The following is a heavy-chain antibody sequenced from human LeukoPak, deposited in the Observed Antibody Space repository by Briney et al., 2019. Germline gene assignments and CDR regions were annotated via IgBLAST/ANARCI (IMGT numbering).Heavy chain of an antibody. Sequence: ASVTVSCKASGYTFTGYYMHWVRQAPGQGLEWMGWINPNSGGTNYAQKFQGRVTMTRDTSISTAYMELSRLRSDDTAVYYCARLGYDILTGYYNNDYWGQGTLVTVSS. V-gene: IGHV1-2*02. D-gene: IGHD3-9*01. J-gene: IGHJ4*02. CDR1: GYTFTGYY. CDR2: INPNSGGT. CDR3: ARLGYDILTGYYNNDY.